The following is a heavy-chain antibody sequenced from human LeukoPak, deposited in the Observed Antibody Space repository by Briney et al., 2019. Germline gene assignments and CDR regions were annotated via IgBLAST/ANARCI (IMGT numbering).Heavy chain of an antibody. D-gene: IGHD5-12*01. CDR3: AREGTGYAGSFDY. CDR2: INPSGDNT. J-gene: IGHJ4*02. V-gene: IGHV1-46*01. Sequence: ASVTVSCKASGYTFTSYFMHWVRQAPGRGLEWMGIINPSGDNTNYAQSFQGRVTMTRDTSTGTVYMELSSLRSEDTAVYYCAREGTGYAGSFDYWGQGTLVTVSS. CDR1: GYTFTSYF.